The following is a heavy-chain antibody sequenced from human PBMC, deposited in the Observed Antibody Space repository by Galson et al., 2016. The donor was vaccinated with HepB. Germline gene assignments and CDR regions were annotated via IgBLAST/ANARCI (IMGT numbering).Heavy chain of an antibody. CDR3: VNEGAEPPAIIPFYFDH. J-gene: IGHJ4*02. Sequence: SLRLSCAASGFTFRRYGMHWVRQAPGKGLEWVTVISDDGGIKHYGDSVKGRFTISRDNSKTLLYLQMNTLRPDDTAVYYCVNEGAEPPAIIPFYFDHWGQGTVVTVSS. CDR1: GFTFRRYG. V-gene: IGHV3-30*18. CDR2: ISDDGGIK. D-gene: IGHD2-2*01.